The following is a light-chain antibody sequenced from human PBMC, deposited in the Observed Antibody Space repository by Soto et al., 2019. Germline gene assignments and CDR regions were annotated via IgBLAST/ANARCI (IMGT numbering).Light chain of an antibody. CDR1: SSDVGAYDF. J-gene: IGLJ1*01. Sequence: QSALTQPASVSGSPGQSITISCTGTSSDVGAYDFVSWYQQHPDKPPKLMIYEVRNRPSGVSNRFSGSKSVNTATLTISGLQAEDEADYYCSSYTTSSTRVFGTGTKLTVL. CDR2: EVR. V-gene: IGLV2-14*03. CDR3: SSYTTSSTRV.